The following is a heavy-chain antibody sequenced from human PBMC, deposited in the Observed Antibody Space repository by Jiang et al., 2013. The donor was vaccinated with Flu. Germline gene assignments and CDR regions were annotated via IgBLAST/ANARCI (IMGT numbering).Heavy chain of an antibody. V-gene: IGHV4-30-4*01. CDR3: ASRGDDIVVVPAAMGYYYGMDV. D-gene: IGHD2-2*01. CDR1: SISSGDYY. CDR2: LLQWEH. Sequence: SISSGDYYWSSDPPAPTEGPGVDWVHLLQWEHLLQPSLKSRVTISVDKSKNQXSLKLSSVTAADTAVYYCASRGDDIVVVPAAMGYYYGMDVWGQGTTVTVSS. J-gene: IGHJ6*02.